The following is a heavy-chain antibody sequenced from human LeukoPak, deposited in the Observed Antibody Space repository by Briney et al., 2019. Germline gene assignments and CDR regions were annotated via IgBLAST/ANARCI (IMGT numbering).Heavy chain of an antibody. CDR3: ARGYDSNLDYYCYMDV. V-gene: IGHV3-9*02. Sequence: GGSLRLSCAASGFTSDDYATHWVRQPPGKGLEWVSGISWKGGSIGYADSVKGRFTISRDNAKNSLYLQMNSLRAEGTAVYFCARGYDSNLDYYCYMDVWGKGTTVTVSS. D-gene: IGHD3-16*01. CDR1: GFTSDDYA. J-gene: IGHJ6*03. CDR2: ISWKGGSI.